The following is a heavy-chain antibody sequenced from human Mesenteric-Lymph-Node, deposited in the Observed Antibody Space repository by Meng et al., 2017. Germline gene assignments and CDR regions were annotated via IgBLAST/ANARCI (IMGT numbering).Heavy chain of an antibody. CDR3: ARDKLGYSYGLDY. CDR2: IYSGGST. V-gene: IGHV3-53*05. Sequence: GESLKISCAASGFTVSSNYMSWVRQAPGKGLEWVSVIYSGGSTYYADSVKGRFTISRDNSKNTLYLQMNSLRAEDTAVYYCARDKLGYSYGLDYWGQGTLVTVSS. D-gene: IGHD5-18*01. CDR1: GFTVSSNY. J-gene: IGHJ4*02.